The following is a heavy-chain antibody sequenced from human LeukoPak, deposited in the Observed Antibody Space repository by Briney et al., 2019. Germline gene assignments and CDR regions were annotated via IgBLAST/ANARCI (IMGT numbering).Heavy chain of an antibody. CDR3: ARGTYVTTWAFDI. CDR2: INPNSGGT. Sequence: ASVKVSCKASGYTFTGYYMHWVRQAPGQGLEWMGWINPNSGGTNYAQKFQGRVTMTRDTSTSTAYMELRGLRSDDTAVYYCARGTYVTTWAFDIWGQGTMVTVPS. D-gene: IGHD3-10*02. CDR1: GYTFTGYY. J-gene: IGHJ3*02. V-gene: IGHV1-2*02.